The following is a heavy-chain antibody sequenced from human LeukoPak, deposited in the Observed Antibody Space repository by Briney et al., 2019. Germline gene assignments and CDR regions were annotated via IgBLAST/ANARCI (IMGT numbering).Heavy chain of an antibody. Sequence: GGSLRLSCAASGFTFSSYGMHWVRQAPGKGLEWVSTSGRGGGTYYPDSVKGRFTISKDNSKNTLYLQVNSLRAEDTAVYYCTKGRSRARDGMDVWGQGTTVTVSS. CDR1: GFTFSSYG. CDR3: TKGRSRARDGMDV. CDR2: SGRGGGT. J-gene: IGHJ6*02. V-gene: IGHV3-23*01.